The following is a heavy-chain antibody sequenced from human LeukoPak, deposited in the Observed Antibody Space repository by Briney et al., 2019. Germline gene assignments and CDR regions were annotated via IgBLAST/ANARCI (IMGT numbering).Heavy chain of an antibody. J-gene: IGHJ4*02. CDR2: IHNSGNT. V-gene: IGHV4-59*01. Sequence: SETLSLTCTVSAVSISDYYWSWIRQTPGKGLEWIGYIHNSGNTNYNPSLKSRVTISVDTSKNQFSLQLSSVTAADAAVYYCARHRTGPDTSIAVADFDYWGQGTLVTVSS. CDR1: AVSISDYY. D-gene: IGHD6-19*01. CDR3: ARHRTGPDTSIAVADFDY.